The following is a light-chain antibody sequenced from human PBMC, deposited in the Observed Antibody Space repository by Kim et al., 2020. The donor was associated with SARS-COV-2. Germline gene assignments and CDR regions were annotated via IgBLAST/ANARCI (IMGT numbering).Light chain of an antibody. CDR1: QPISNY. V-gene: IGKV1-27*01. CDR3: QKYNIAPLT. CDR2: AAS. J-gene: IGKJ1*01. Sequence: DIQMTQSPPSLSASVGDRVTITCRASQPISNYLAWYQQEPGKVPKLLIYAASTLQSGVPSRFSGSGSGTDFTLTISSLQPEDFATYYCQKYNIAPLTFGQGTKVDIK.